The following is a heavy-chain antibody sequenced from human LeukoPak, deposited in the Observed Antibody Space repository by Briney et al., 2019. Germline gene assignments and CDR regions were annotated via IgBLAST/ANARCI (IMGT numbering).Heavy chain of an antibody. Sequence: GGSLRLSCAASGFTFSSYEMNWVRQAPGKGLEWVSYISGRGSTIYYADSVKGRFTISRDNTKSSLYLQMNSLRAEDTAVYYCARDPLYGSGSWGQGTLVTVSS. V-gene: IGHV3-48*03. J-gene: IGHJ5*02. CDR1: GFTFSSYE. CDR3: ARDPLYGSGS. D-gene: IGHD3-10*01. CDR2: ISGRGSTI.